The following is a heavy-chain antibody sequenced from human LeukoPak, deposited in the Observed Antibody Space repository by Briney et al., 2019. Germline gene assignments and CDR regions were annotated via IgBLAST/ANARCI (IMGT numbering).Heavy chain of an antibody. CDR1: GFTFDDYA. V-gene: IGHV3-9*01. CDR2: ISWNSGSI. CDR3: AKDIGVGVPDYYYYGMDV. J-gene: IGHJ6*02. Sequence: PGGSLRLSCAASGFTFDDYAMHCVRQAPGKGLEWVSGISWNSGSIGYADSVKGRFTISRDNAKNSLYLQMNSLRAEDTALYYCAKDIGVGVPDYYYYGMDVWGQGTTVTVSS. D-gene: IGHD2-2*01.